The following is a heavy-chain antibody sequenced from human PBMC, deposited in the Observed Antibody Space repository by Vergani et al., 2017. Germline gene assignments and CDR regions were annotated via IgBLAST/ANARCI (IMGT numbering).Heavy chain of an antibody. CDR3: AREGAAAGTPGDY. V-gene: IGHV3-7*01. CDR2: IKQDGSEK. D-gene: IGHD6-13*01. J-gene: IGHJ4*02. CDR1: GFTFSSYW. Sequence: EVQLVESGGGLVQPGGSLRLSCAASGFTFSSYWMSWVRQAPGKGLEWVANIKQDGSEKYYADSVKGRFTISRDNSKNTLYLQMNSLRAEDTAVYYCAREGAAAGTPGDYWGQGTLVTVSS.